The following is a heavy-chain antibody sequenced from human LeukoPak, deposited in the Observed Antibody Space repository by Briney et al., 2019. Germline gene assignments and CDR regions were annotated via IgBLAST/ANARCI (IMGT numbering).Heavy chain of an antibody. CDR3: ATRHNTYYYDSSGYPPDY. CDR2: IIPIFGTA. Sequence: SVKVSCKASGGTFSSYAISWVRQAPGQGLEWMGGIIPIFGTANYAQKFQGRVTITADESTSTAYMELSSLRSEDTAVYYCATRHNTYYYDSSGYPPDYWRQGTLVTVSS. V-gene: IGHV1-69*13. J-gene: IGHJ4*02. D-gene: IGHD3-22*01. CDR1: GGTFSSYA.